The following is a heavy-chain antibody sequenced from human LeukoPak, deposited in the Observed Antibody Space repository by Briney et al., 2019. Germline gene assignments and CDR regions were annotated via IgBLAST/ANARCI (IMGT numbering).Heavy chain of an antibody. CDR3: AQERLPDGVWPLHH. D-gene: IGHD2-8*02. Sequence: GGSLRLSCVASGFTFSTYTMNWIRQAPGKGLEWVSGSIGSGGSAFYADSVKGRFSISRDTSKNTLFLHMNNLRAGDTAVYYCAQERLPDGVWPLHHWGQGPLVTGYS. CDR1: GFTFSTYT. CDR2: SIGSGGSA. J-gene: IGHJ1*01. V-gene: IGHV3-23*01.